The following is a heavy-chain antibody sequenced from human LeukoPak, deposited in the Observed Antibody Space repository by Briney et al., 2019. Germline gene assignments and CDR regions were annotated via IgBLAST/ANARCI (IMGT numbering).Heavy chain of an antibody. CDR3: AKDGRYFGWLLTGYYYYGMDV. V-gene: IGHV3-23*01. CDR2: ISGSGGST. J-gene: IGHJ6*02. CDR1: GFTFNSYA. D-gene: IGHD3-9*01. Sequence: GGSLRLSCAASGFTFNSYAMSWVRQAPGKGLEWVSAISGSGGSTYYADSVKGRFTISRDNSKNTLYLQMDSLRAEDTAVYYCAKDGRYFGWLLTGYYYYGMDVWGQGTTVTVSS.